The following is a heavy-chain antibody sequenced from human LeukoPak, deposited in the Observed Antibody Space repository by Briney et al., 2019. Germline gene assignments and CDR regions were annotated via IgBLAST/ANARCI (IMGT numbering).Heavy chain of an antibody. J-gene: IGHJ3*02. D-gene: IGHD6-19*01. CDR2: IYYSGRT. CDR1: GGSISSSSYY. CDR3: ARQVRQWLVRSAFDI. V-gene: IGHV4-39*01. Sequence: PSETLSLTCTVSGGSISSSSYYWGWIRQPPGKGLEWIGSIYYSGRTYYNPSLKSRVTISVDTSKNQFSLMLSSVTAADTAVYYCARQVRQWLVRSAFDIWGQGTMVTVSS.